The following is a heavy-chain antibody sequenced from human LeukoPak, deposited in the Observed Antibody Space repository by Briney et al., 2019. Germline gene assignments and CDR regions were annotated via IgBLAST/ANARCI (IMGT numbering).Heavy chain of an antibody. CDR3: ARSDWGRGNHYDY. J-gene: IGHJ4*02. D-gene: IGHD7-27*01. Sequence: ASVKVSCKASGGTFSSYAISWVRQAPGQGLEWMGGIIPIFGTANYAQKFQGRVTITADESTSTAYMELSSLRSEDTAVYYCARSDWGRGNHYDYWGQGTLVTVSS. CDR2: IIPIFGTA. CDR1: GGTFSSYA. V-gene: IGHV1-69*01.